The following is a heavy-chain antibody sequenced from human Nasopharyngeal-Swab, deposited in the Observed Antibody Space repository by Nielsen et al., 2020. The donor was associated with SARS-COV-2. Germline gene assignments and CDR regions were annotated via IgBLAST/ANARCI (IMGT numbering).Heavy chain of an antibody. Sequence: GESLKISCAASGFTFSSYAMSWVRQAPGKGLEWVSAISGSGGSTYYADSVKGRFTISRDNSKNTLYLQMNSLRAEDTAVYYCAKDLSLVVITTPNYWGQGTLATVSS. J-gene: IGHJ4*02. CDR1: GFTFSSYA. D-gene: IGHD3-22*01. V-gene: IGHV3-23*01. CDR2: ISGSGGST. CDR3: AKDLSLVVITTPNY.